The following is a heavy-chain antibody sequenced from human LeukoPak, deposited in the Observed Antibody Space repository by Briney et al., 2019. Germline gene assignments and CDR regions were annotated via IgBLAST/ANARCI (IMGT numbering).Heavy chain of an antibody. J-gene: IGHJ3*02. CDR2: IVAGSGNT. D-gene: IGHD1-1*01. CDR3: AAVVRYSDAFDI. Sequence: ASVKVSCKASGFTFTSSAVQWVRQARGQRLEWIGWIVAGSGNTNYAQKFQERVTITRDMSTSTAYMELSSLRSEDTAVYYCAAVVRYSDAFDIWGQGTMVTVSS. CDR1: GFTFTSSA. V-gene: IGHV1-58*01.